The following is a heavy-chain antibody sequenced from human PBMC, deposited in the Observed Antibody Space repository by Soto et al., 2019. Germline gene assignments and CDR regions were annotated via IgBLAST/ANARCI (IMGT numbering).Heavy chain of an antibody. J-gene: IGHJ3*02. D-gene: IGHD3-22*01. CDR3: AADAYDSRGYYLHDAFDI. Sequence: QMQLVQSGPEVKKPGTSVKVSCKASGFTFTSSAVQWVRQARGQRREWIGWIVFGSGNTNYAQKFQERVTITRDRSPSTAYMELSSLRSGDTAVYYCAADAYDSRGYYLHDAFDIWGQGTMVTVSS. CDR1: GFTFTSSA. V-gene: IGHV1-58*01. CDR2: IVFGSGNT.